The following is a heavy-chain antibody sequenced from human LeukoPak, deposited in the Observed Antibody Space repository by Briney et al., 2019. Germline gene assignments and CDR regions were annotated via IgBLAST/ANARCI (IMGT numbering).Heavy chain of an antibody. D-gene: IGHD4-23*01. CDR3: ATFGGNSVGRVFWFDP. J-gene: IGHJ5*02. CDR1: GCTLTELS. Sequence: GASVKVSCKVPGCTLTELSMHWVRQAPGKGLEWMGGFDPEDGETIYAQKFQGRVTMTEDTSTDTAYMELSSLRSEDTAVYYCATFGGNSVGRVFWFDPWGQGTLVTVSS. CDR2: FDPEDGET. V-gene: IGHV1-24*01.